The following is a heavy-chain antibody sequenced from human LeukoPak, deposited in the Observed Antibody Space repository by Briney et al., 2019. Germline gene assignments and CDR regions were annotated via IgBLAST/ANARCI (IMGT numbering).Heavy chain of an antibody. CDR3: AKDEAGGTYYYFYMDV. D-gene: IGHD1-26*01. CDR2: ISWNSDRI. CDR1: GFTFEDYA. J-gene: IGHJ6*03. V-gene: IGHV3-9*01. Sequence: PGGSLRLSCAASGFTFEDYAMHWVRQAPGKGLEWVSGISWNSDRIAYADSVQGRFTISRDNAKNSLYLQVNSLRAEDTALYYCAKDEAGGTYYYFYMDVWGIGTTVTVSS.